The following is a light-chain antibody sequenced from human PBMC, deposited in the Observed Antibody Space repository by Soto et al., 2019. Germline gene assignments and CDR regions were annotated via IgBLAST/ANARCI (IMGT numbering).Light chain of an antibody. CDR2: EVS. Sequence: QSVLTQPPSASGSPGQSVTISCTGTSSDVGIYNYVSWYQQHPGKAPKLIIYEVSKRPSGVPDRFSGSKSGNTASLTVSGLQAEDEADHYCSSYAGSNTLYVLGTGTKVTVL. V-gene: IGLV2-8*01. CDR3: SSYAGSNTLYV. CDR1: SSDVGIYNY. J-gene: IGLJ1*01.